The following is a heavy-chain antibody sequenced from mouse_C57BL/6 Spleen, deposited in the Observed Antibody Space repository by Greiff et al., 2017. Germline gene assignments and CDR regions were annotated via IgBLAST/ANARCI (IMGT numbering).Heavy chain of an antibody. D-gene: IGHD4-1*01. Sequence: QVQLQQSGAELVMPGASVKLSCKASGYTFTSYWMHWVKQRPGQGLEWIGEIDPSDSYTNYNQKFKGKSTLTVDKSSSTAYMQLSSLTSEDSAVYYCARSEGGTDAMDYWGQGTSVTVSS. CDR3: ARSEGGTDAMDY. V-gene: IGHV1-69*01. J-gene: IGHJ4*01. CDR2: IDPSDSYT. CDR1: GYTFTSYW.